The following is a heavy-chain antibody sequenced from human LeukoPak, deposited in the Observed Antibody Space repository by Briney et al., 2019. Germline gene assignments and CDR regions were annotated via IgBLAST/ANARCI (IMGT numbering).Heavy chain of an antibody. D-gene: IGHD6-6*01. CDR2: IYYSGST. CDR1: GGSISSSSYY. V-gene: IGHV4-39*01. CDR3: ARHLGALYSSSSFVGWFDP. Sequence: PSETLSLTRTVSGGSISSSSYYWGWIRQPPGKGLEWLGSIYYSGSTYYNPSLKSRVTISVDTSKNQFSLKLSSVTAADTAVYYCARHLGALYSSSSFVGWFDPWGQGTLVTVSS. J-gene: IGHJ5*02.